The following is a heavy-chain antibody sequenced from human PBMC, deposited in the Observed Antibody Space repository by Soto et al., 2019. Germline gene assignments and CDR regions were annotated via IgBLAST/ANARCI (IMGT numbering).Heavy chain of an antibody. CDR3: ARGDREDIAVVIGVRPGEYGVDV. D-gene: IGHD2-15*01. CDR1: GFTIRTYG. Sequence: EVQLLESGGGLVQPGGSLRLSCEASGFTIRTYGMSWVRQAPGKGLEWVSGISGDGATTYYTDSVKGRFTISRDNSKNTLYLEINSLRYEDTAVYYCARGDREDIAVVIGVRPGEYGVDVWGQGTTVTVSS. J-gene: IGHJ6*02. CDR2: ISGDGATT. V-gene: IGHV3-23*01.